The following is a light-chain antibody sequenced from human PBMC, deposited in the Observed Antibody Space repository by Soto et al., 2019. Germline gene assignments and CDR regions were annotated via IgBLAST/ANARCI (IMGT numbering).Light chain of an antibody. CDR3: NSRASGTTYV. CDR1: SSDVGAYNY. V-gene: IGLV2-14*01. J-gene: IGLJ1*01. CDR2: EVS. Sequence: QTASVSGSPGQSITISCIGTSSDVGAYNYVSWYQQLPGKAPKLMIYEVSNRPSGISNRFSGSKSGNTASLTISGLQTEDEADYYCNSRASGTTYVFGTGTKLTVL.